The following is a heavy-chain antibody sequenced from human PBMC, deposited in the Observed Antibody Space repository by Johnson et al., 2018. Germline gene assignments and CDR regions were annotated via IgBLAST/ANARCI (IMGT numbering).Heavy chain of an antibody. Sequence: QVQLQESGPGLVKPSETLSLTCTVSGGSISSYYWSWIRQPPGKGLEWIGYMYYSGSTNYNPSLKSRVTISVDTSKNRFSLKLSSVTAADTAVYYCAGGRKGGYYDILTGYYKGIAFDIWGQGTMVTVSS. D-gene: IGHD3-9*01. V-gene: IGHV4-59*01. J-gene: IGHJ3*02. CDR2: MYYSGST. CDR1: GGSISSYY. CDR3: AGGRKGGYYDILTGYYKGIAFDI.